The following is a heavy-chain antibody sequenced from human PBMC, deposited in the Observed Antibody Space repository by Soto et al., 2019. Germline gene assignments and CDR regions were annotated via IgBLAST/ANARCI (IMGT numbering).Heavy chain of an antibody. CDR3: AREWREKDTAMEPYYYYYGMDV. Sequence: GGSLRLSCAASGFTFSSYAMHWVRQAPGKGLEWVAVISYDGSNKYYADSVKGRFTISRDNSKNTLYLQMNSLGAEDTAVYYCAREWREKDTAMEPYYYYYGMDVWGQGTTVTVSS. D-gene: IGHD5-18*01. J-gene: IGHJ6*02. V-gene: IGHV3-30-3*01. CDR1: GFTFSSYA. CDR2: ISYDGSNK.